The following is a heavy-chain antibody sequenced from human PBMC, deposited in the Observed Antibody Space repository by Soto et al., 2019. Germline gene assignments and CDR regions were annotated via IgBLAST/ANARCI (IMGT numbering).Heavy chain of an antibody. CDR2: ISAYNGNT. CDR3: ARGWCSSTSCYGDYYYYGMDV. J-gene: IGHJ6*02. CDR1: GYTFTSYG. Sequence: GASVKVSCKASGYTFTSYGISWVRQAPGQGLEWMGWISAYNGNTNYAQKLQGRVTMTTDTPTSTAYMELRSLRSDDTAVYYCARGWCSSTSCYGDYYYYGMDVCGQGPTVTVYS. V-gene: IGHV1-18*01. D-gene: IGHD2-2*01.